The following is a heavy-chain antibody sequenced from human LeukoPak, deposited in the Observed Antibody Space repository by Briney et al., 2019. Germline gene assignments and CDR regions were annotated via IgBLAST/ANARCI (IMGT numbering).Heavy chain of an antibody. CDR1: GFTFSSYW. V-gene: IGHV3-7*01. CDR2: IKQDGSEK. J-gene: IGHJ4*02. CDR3: AREDGYNYGYFDY. Sequence: GGSLRLSCAASGFTFSSYWMSWVRQAPGKGLEWVANIKQDGSEKYYVDSVKGRFTIFRDNAKNSLYLQMNSLRAEDTAVYYCAREDGYNYGYFDYWGQGTLVTVSS. D-gene: IGHD5-24*01.